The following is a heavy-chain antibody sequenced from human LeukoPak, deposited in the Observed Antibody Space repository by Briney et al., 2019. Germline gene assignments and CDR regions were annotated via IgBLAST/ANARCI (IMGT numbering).Heavy chain of an antibody. CDR3: ARVPGPYTTSRFDF. V-gene: IGHV1-2*02. D-gene: IGHD2-2*02. CDR1: GYTFTGYY. CDR2: IDPDSGGT. Sequence: GASVKVSYKTSGYTFTGYYLHWVRQAPGQRPEWMGRIDPDSGGTHYGQKFQGRVTVTRDTSITTVYMELSGLTSDDTAVYYCARVPGPYTTSRFDFWGQGTLVTVSS. J-gene: IGHJ4*02.